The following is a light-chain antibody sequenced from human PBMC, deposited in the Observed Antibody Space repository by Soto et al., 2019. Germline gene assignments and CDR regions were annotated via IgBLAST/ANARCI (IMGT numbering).Light chain of an antibody. CDR3: QQYKNYLT. Sequence: DIQMTQSPSTLSASVGDRVTITCRASQSISTWLAWYQQKPGKAPKVLIYGASSLESGVPSRFSGSGSGTEFTLTISSLQPDDFATYDGQQYKNYLTFGPGTKVDIK. V-gene: IGKV1-5*01. CDR1: QSISTW. CDR2: GAS. J-gene: IGKJ3*01.